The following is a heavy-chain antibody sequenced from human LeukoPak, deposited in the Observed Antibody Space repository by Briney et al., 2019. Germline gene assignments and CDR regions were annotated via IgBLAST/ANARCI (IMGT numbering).Heavy chain of an antibody. CDR1: GVSVSSNY. J-gene: IGHJ6*03. V-gene: IGHV3-53*01. CDR3: ASVLFLSYYYYTDV. CDR2: IYCGGST. Sequence: AGSLRLSCAASGVSVSSNYMSWVRQSPGKGLEWVSVIYCGGSTYYADSVKCRFTISRDNSKNMLYLQMNSLSAEDTAVYYCASVLFLSYYYYTDVWGKGTTVTISS. D-gene: IGHD2/OR15-2a*01.